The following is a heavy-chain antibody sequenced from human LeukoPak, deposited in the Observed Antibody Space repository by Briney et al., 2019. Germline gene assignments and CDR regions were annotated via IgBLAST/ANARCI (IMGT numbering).Heavy chain of an antibody. CDR3: TTHVIQRPEFDY. CDR2: IYSGGST. J-gene: IGHJ4*02. CDR1: GFTVSSNY. V-gene: IGHV3-53*01. Sequence: GGSLRLSCAASGFTVSSNYMSWVRQAPGKGLEWVSVIYSGGSTYYADSVKGPFTISRDNSKNTLYLQMNSLRAEDTAVYYCTTHVIQRPEFDYWGQGTLVTVSS. D-gene: IGHD1-1*01.